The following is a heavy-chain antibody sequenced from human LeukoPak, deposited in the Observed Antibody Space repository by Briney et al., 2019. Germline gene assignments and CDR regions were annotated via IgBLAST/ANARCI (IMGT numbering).Heavy chain of an antibody. Sequence: GGSLRLSCAASGFTFSRHWMSWVRQAPGKGLEWVANIKEDVSQKYYVDSVKGRFTISRDNTKNSVYLQMNSLRVEDTAVYYCARGRSGDYWGQGTLVAVSS. J-gene: IGHJ4*02. V-gene: IGHV3-7*03. CDR2: IKEDVSQK. CDR3: ARGRSGDY. D-gene: IGHD3-10*01. CDR1: GFTFSRHW.